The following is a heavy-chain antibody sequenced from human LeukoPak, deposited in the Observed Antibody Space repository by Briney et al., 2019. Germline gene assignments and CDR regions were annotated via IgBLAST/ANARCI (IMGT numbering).Heavy chain of an antibody. V-gene: IGHV4-38-2*02. CDR2: IYHTGTT. J-gene: IGHJ6*03. Sequence: PSGTLSLTCSVSGVSVNTTYFWGWIRQAPGKGLEWIGSIYHTGTTDYNPSLKSRVTISIDTSKNQFSLNLRSVSAADTAVYYCTRDDFGIKTDWEDYYYMDVWGKGTTVTVSS. CDR3: TRDDFGIKTDWEDYYYMDV. CDR1: GVSVNTTYF. D-gene: IGHD3-3*01.